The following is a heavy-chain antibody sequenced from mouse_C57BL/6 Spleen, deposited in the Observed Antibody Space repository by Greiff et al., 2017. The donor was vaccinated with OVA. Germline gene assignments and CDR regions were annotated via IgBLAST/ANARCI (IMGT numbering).Heavy chain of an antibody. CDR1: GYTFTSYW. V-gene: IGHV1-69*01. CDR2: IDPSDSYT. Sequence: QVQLQQPGAELVMPGASVKLSCKASGYTFTSYWMHWVKQRPGQGLEWIGEIDPSDSYTNYNQKFKGKSTLTADKSSSTAYMQLSSLTSEDSAVYYCARSDGNLSYYFDYWGQGTTLTVSS. J-gene: IGHJ2*01. D-gene: IGHD2-1*01. CDR3: ARSDGNLSYYFDY.